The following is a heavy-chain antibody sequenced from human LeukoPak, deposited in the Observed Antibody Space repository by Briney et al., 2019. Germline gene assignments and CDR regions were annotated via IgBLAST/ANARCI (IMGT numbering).Heavy chain of an antibody. CDR3: AREPRDVVGEIDY. Sequence: GGSLRLSCAASGFTFSSYSMNWVRQAPGKGLEWVSYISSSSSTIYYADSVKGRFTISRDSAKNSLYLQMNSPRAEDTAVYYCAREPRDVVGEIDYWGQGTLVTVSS. J-gene: IGHJ4*02. CDR2: ISSSSSTI. D-gene: IGHD1-26*01. V-gene: IGHV3-48*04. CDR1: GFTFSSYS.